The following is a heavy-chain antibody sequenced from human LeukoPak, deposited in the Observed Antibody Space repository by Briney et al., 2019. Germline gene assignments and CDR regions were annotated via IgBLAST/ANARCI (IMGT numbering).Heavy chain of an antibody. Sequence: GASVNVSCTASGGTFSRHTISWVRQSPGQGLEWMGGITPMFGTSNYAQKFRGRVTITADESTSTAYVELSSLRSEDTAVYYCARDSSEFRSLLFHWGQGTLVTVSS. J-gene: IGHJ1*01. D-gene: IGHD1-14*01. CDR3: ARDSSEFRSLLFH. V-gene: IGHV1-69*13. CDR1: GGTFSRHT. CDR2: ITPMFGTS.